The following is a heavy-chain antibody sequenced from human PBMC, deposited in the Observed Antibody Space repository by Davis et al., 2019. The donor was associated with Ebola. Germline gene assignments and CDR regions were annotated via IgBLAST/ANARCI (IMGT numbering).Heavy chain of an antibody. CDR1: GGTFSSYA. Sequence: ASVKVSCRASGGTFSSYAISWVRQAPGQGLEWMGWISAYNGNTNYAQKLQGRVTMTTDTSTSTAYMELRSLRSDDTAVYYCARATAVAGSYFDYWGQGTLVTVSS. D-gene: IGHD6-19*01. J-gene: IGHJ4*02. CDR3: ARATAVAGSYFDY. V-gene: IGHV1-18*01. CDR2: ISAYNGNT.